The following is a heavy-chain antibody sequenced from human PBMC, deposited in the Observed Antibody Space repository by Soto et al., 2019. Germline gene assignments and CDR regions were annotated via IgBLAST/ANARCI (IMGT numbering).Heavy chain of an antibody. Sequence: EVQLVESGGGLVQPGRSLRLSCAASGFTFDDYAMHWVRQAPGKGLEWVSGISWNSGSIGYADSVKGRFTISRDNAKNSLYLQMNSLRAEDTALYYCAKDNITMVRGVISGYYYYYYMDVWGKGTTVTVSS. CDR1: GFTFDDYA. CDR3: AKDNITMVRGVISGYYYYYYMDV. V-gene: IGHV3-9*01. J-gene: IGHJ6*03. D-gene: IGHD3-10*01. CDR2: ISWNSGSI.